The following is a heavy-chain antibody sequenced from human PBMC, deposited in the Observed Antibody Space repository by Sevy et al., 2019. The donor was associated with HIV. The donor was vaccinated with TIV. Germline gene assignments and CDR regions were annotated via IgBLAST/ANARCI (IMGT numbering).Heavy chain of an antibody. V-gene: IGHV4-59*08. J-gene: IGHJ3*02. Sequence: SETLSLTCTVSGGSINSDHWNWIRQPPGKGLEWIGYVYYTGGTNYNPSLKNRVTISVDRTKNQFSFKLTSVTAADTAGYYCARRNDFDIWGQGTMVTVSS. CDR2: VYYTGGT. CDR3: ARRNDFDI. CDR1: GGSINSDH.